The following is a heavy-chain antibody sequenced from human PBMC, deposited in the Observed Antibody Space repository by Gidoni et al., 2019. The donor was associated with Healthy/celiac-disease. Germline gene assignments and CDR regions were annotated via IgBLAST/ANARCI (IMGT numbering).Heavy chain of an antibody. Sequence: QVQLQESGPGLVKPSEPLSLTCTVSGGSISSYYWSWIRQPPGKGLEWIGYIYYSGSTNYNPSLKSRVTISVDTSKNQFSLKLSSVTAADTAVYYCARGRLDYYDSSGYFDYWGQGTLVTVSS. D-gene: IGHD3-22*01. CDR3: ARGRLDYYDSSGYFDY. V-gene: IGHV4-59*01. CDR1: GGSISSYY. CDR2: IYYSGST. J-gene: IGHJ4*02.